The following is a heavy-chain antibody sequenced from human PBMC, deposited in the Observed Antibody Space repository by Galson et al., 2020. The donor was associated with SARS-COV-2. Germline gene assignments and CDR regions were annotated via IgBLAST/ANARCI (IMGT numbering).Heavy chain of an antibody. V-gene: IGHV3-30*03. CDR3: ASGYCSGGSCYSQDWYFDL. J-gene: IGHJ2*01. CDR2: ISYDGSNK. CDR1: GFTFSSYG. D-gene: IGHD2-15*01. Sequence: GGSLRLSCAASGFTFSSYGMHWVRQAPGKGLEWVAVISYDGSNKYYADSVKGRFTISRDNSKNTLYLQMNSLRAEDTAWYYCASGYCSGGSCYSQDWYFDLWGRGTLVTVSS.